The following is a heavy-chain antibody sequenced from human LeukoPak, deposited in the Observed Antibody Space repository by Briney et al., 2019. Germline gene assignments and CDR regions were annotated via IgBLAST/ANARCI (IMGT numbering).Heavy chain of an antibody. J-gene: IGHJ6*02. CDR3: ASTQYYGSGSPKAPMDV. CDR2: INPNSGGT. V-gene: IGHV1-2*04. Sequence: ASVKVSCKASGYTFTGYYMHWVRQAPGQGLEWMGWINPNSGGTNYAQKFQGWVTMTRDTSISTAYMELSRLRSDDTAVYYCASTQYYGSGSPKAPMDVWGQGTTVTVSS. D-gene: IGHD3-10*01. CDR1: GYTFTGYY.